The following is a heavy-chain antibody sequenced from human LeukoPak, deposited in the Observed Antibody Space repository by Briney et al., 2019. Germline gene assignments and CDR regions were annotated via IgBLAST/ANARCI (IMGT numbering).Heavy chain of an antibody. CDR1: GFTFSSYG. J-gene: IGHJ6*02. V-gene: IGHV3-33*01. D-gene: IGHD1-26*01. CDR2: IWYDGSNK. CDR3: ARDRGHYYGMDV. Sequence: GGSLRLSCAASGFTFSSYGMYWVRQAPGKGLEWVAVIWYDGSNKYYADSVKGRFTISRDNSKNTLYLQMNSLRAEDTAVYYCARDRGHYYGMDVWGQGTTVTVSS.